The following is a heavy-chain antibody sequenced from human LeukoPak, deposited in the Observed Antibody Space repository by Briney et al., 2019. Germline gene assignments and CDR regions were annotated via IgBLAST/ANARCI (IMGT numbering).Heavy chain of an antibody. CDR3: ARDRVRRSTTGGAFDI. CDR1: GYIFTSYD. V-gene: IGHV1-18*01. Sequence: ASVKVSCKASGYIFTSYDIIWVRQAPGQGLKWMGWISPYNGNTNSAQKLQGRVTMTTDTSTSTAYMELRSLRSDDTAIYYCARDRVRRSTTGGAFDIWGQGTMVTVSS. D-gene: IGHD2/OR15-2a*01. J-gene: IGHJ3*02. CDR2: ISPYNGNT.